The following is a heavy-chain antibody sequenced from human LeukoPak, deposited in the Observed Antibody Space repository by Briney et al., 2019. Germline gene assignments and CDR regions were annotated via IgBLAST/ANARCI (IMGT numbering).Heavy chain of an antibody. Sequence: PVGSLRLSCTASGFTFGDYAVSWVRQAPGKGLEWVGFIGSTAYGGTTEYAASVEGRFIISRDDSRGVAYLQMNRLKTEDTAFYYCGSSTGYYSDYFDYWGQGTLVTVSS. CDR2: IGSTAYGGTT. V-gene: IGHV3-49*04. J-gene: IGHJ4*02. D-gene: IGHD3-22*01. CDR3: GSSTGYYSDYFDY. CDR1: GFTFGDYA.